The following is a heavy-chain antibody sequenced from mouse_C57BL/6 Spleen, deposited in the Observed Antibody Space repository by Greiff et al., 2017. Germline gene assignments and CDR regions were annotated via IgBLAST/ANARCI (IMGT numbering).Heavy chain of an antibody. CDR2: IYPGGGYT. J-gene: IGHJ2*01. D-gene: IGHD2-3*01. V-gene: IGHV1-63*01. Sequence: VQLQQSGADLVRPGTSVKMSCKASGYTFTNYWIGWAKQRPGHGLEWIGDIYPGGGYTNYNEKFKGKATLTADKSSSTAYMQFSSLTSEDSAIYYCARSGDGYYVRFDDWGQGATLTVSS. CDR1: GYTFTNYW. CDR3: ARSGDGYYVRFDD.